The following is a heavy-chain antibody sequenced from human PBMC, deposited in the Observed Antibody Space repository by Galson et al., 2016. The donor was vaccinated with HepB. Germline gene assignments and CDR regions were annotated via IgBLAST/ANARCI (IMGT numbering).Heavy chain of an antibody. Sequence: SETLSLTCAVSGGSISSSNWWSWVRQPPGKGLEWIGEIYRGGSTSYNPSLQSRVTISVDKSKNQFSLKLSSVTAADTAVYYCARSQWQLWFGENSGPPTTFDVWGQGTMVTVSS. V-gene: IGHV4-4*02. CDR2: IYRGGST. CDR3: ARSQWQLWFGENSGPPTTFDV. D-gene: IGHD3-10*01. J-gene: IGHJ3*01. CDR1: GGSISSSNW.